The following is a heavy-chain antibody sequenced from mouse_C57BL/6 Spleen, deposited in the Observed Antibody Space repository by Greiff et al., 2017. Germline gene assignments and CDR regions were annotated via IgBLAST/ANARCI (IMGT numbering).Heavy chain of an antibody. J-gene: IGHJ2*01. D-gene: IGHD4-1*01. V-gene: IGHV1-50*01. CDR2: IDPSDSYT. CDR1: GYTFTSYW. CDR3: ARGAGTGY. Sequence: VQLQQPGAELVKPGASVKLSCKASGYTFTSYWMQWVKQRPGQGLEWIGEIDPSDSYTNYNQEFKGKATLTVDTSSSTAYMQLSSLTSEDSAVYYCARGAGTGYWGQGTTLTVSS.